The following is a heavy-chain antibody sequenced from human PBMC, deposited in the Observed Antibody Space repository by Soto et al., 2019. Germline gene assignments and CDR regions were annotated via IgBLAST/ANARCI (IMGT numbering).Heavy chain of an antibody. V-gene: IGHV1-8*01. J-gene: IGHJ6*03. D-gene: IGHD3-3*01. CDR3: ARLTYYDFWSGYNGSDYYYYMDV. Sequence: GASGKVSCKASGYTFTSYDINWVRQATGQGLEWMGWMNPNSGNTGYAQKFQGRVTMTRNTSISTAYMELSSLRSEDTAVYYCARLTYYDFWSGYNGSDYYYYMDVWGKGTTVTVS. CDR1: GYTFTSYD. CDR2: MNPNSGNT.